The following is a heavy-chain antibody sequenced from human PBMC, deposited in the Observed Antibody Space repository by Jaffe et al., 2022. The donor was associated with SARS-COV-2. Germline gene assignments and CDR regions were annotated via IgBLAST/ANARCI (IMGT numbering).Heavy chain of an antibody. CDR3: APYSTDAMDV. Sequence: QVQLVESGGGVVQPGRSLSLSCAASGFSLGNYGMHWVRQAPGKGLELVAAISYDGSNKYYADSIKGRFTISRDNSKNTLYLQMSSLRVEDTAVYYCAPYSTDAMDVWGQGTTVTVSS. CDR2: ISYDGSNK. J-gene: IGHJ6*02. CDR1: GFSLGNYG. V-gene: IGHV3-30*03. D-gene: IGHD4-4*01.